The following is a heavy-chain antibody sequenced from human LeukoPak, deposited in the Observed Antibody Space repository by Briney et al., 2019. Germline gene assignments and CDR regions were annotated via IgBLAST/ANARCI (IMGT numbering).Heavy chain of an antibody. CDR1: GGSFSGYY. CDR2: INHSGST. J-gene: IGHJ6*02. CDR3: ATYYDSSGYYHDYYGMDV. V-gene: IGHV4-34*01. Sequence: SETLSLTCAVYGGSFSGYYWSWIRQPPGKGVEWIGEINHSGSTNYNPSLKSRVTISVDTSKNQFSLKLSSVTAADTAVYYCATYYDSSGYYHDYYGMDVWGQGTTVTVSS. D-gene: IGHD3-22*01.